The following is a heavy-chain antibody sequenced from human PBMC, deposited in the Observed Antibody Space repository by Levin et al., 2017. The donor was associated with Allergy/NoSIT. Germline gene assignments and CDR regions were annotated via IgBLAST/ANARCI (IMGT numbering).Heavy chain of an antibody. V-gene: IGHV3-30-3*01. J-gene: IGHJ6*02. CDR2: ISYDGSNK. CDR1: GFTFSSYA. CDR3: ARDQGGGFWSGYYTDYYDGMDV. Sequence: GESLKISCAASGFTFSSYAMHWVRQAPGKGLEWVAVISYDGSNKYYADSVKGRFTISRDNSKNTLYLQMNSLRAEDTAVYYCARDQGGGFWSGYYTDYYDGMDVWGQGTTVTVSS. D-gene: IGHD3-3*01.